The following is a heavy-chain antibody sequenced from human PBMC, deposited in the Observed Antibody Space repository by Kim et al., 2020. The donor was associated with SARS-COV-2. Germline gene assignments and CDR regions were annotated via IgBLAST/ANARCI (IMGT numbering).Heavy chain of an antibody. V-gene: IGHV4-39*01. CDR2: IYYSGST. CDR3: AREPIAAAGTGDWFDP. Sequence: SETLSLTCTVSGGSISSSSYYWGWIRQPPGKGLEWIGSIYYSGSTYYNPSLKSRVTISVDTSKNQFSLKLSSVTAADTAVYYCAREPIAAAGTGDWFDPWGQGTLVTVSS. J-gene: IGHJ5*02. CDR1: GGSISSSSYY. D-gene: IGHD6-13*01.